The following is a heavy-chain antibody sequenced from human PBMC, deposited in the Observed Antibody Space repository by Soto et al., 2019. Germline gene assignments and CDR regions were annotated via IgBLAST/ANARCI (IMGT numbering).Heavy chain of an antibody. J-gene: IGHJ4*02. Sequence: PGGSLRLSCAASGFTFNTYAMNWVRQAPGRGLEWVSVSSGSGRSAYYADSVRGRFTISRDNSKNTLYLQMSSLRAEDTALYYCAKGGPYESSGYYYVALDCWGQGTLVTVSS. CDR1: GFTFNTYA. CDR2: SSGSGRSA. D-gene: IGHD3-22*01. V-gene: IGHV3-23*01. CDR3: AKGGPYESSGYYYVALDC.